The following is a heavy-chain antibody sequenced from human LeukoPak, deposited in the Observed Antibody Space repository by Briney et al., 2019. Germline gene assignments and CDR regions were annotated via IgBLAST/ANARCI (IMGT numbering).Heavy chain of an antibody. D-gene: IGHD3-3*01. V-gene: IGHV4-34*01. CDR3: ARLDYDFWSGYSRYYFDY. CDR2: INHSGST. J-gene: IGHJ4*02. Sequence: PSETLSLTCAVYGGSFSGYYWSWIRQPPGKGLEWIGEINHSGSTDYNPSLKSRVTISVDTSKNQFSLKLSSVTAADTAVYYCARLDYDFWSGYSRYYFDYWGQGTLVTVSS. CDR1: GGSFSGYY.